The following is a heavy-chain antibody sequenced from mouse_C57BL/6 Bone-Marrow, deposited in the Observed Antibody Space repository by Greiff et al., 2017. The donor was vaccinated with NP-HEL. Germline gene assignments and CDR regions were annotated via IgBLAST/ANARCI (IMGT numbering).Heavy chain of an antibody. CDR2: IGPGSGST. CDR3: SRSGRLRLFAY. Sequence: QVQLQQSGAELVKPGASVKISCKASGYTFTDFYINWVKQRPGQGLEWIGKIGPGSGSTYYNEKFKGKATLTADKSSSTAYMQLSSLTSEDSAVYVCSRSGRLRLFAYWGQGTLVTVSA. V-gene: IGHV1-77*01. J-gene: IGHJ3*01. CDR1: GYTFTDFY. D-gene: IGHD2-4*01.